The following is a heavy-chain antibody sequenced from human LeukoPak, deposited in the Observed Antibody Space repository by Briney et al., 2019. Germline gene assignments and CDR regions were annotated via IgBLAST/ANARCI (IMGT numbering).Heavy chain of an antibody. D-gene: IGHD6-13*01. CDR2: IYPGDSDP. J-gene: IGHJ4*02. V-gene: IGHV5-51*01. CDR3: VRHGLGSSWFGFDY. CDR1: GYTFTTYW. Sequence: GESLKISCKGSGYTFTTYWIGWVRQMPGKGLEWVGIIYPGDSDPRYSPSFQGQVTISADKSISTAYLQWSSLKASDSAMYYCVRHGLGSSWFGFDYWGQGTLVTVSS.